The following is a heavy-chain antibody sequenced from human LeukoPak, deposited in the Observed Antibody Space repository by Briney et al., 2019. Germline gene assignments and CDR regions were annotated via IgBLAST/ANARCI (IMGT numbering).Heavy chain of an antibody. CDR2: ISSSGSTI. CDR1: GFTFSDYH. V-gene: IGHV3-11*04. J-gene: IGHJ4*02. Sequence: GGSLRLSCAASGFTFSDYHMSWVRQAPGKGLEWVSYISSSGSTIYYADSVKGRFTISRDNAKSSQYLQMSSLRAEDTAVYYCARPGAQDYGDSGFDYWGRETRVPFSS. D-gene: IGHD4-17*01. CDR3: ARPGAQDYGDSGFDY.